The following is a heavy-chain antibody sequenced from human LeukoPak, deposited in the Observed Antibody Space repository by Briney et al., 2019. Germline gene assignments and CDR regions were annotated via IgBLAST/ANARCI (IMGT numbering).Heavy chain of an antibody. J-gene: IGHJ4*02. Sequence: GGSLRLSCAASGFTFSSYGMNWVRQAPGKGLEWVTDISGNSDTINYADSVKGRFTISRDTAKNSLYLQMNSLRDEDTAVYYCARHYDILTGYANWGQGTLVTVSS. D-gene: IGHD3-9*01. V-gene: IGHV3-48*02. CDR2: ISGNSDTI. CDR3: ARHYDILTGYAN. CDR1: GFTFSSYG.